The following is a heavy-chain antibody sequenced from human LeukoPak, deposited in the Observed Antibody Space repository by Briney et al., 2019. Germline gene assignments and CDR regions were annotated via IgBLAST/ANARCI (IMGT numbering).Heavy chain of an antibody. Sequence: PSQTLSLTCTVSGGSISSYYWSWIRQPAGKGLEWIGRIYTSGSTNYNPSLKSRVTMSVGTSKNQFSLKLSSVTAADTAVYYCAREIVGAPDYYGMDVWGQGTTVTVSS. V-gene: IGHV4-4*07. CDR1: GGSISSYY. D-gene: IGHD1-26*01. CDR2: IYTSGST. CDR3: AREIVGAPDYYGMDV. J-gene: IGHJ6*02.